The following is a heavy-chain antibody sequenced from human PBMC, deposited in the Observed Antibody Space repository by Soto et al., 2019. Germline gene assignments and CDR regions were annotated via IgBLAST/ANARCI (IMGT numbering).Heavy chain of an antibody. V-gene: IGHV1-46*03. CDR3: ASGYCSGGSCYSRNALDI. CDR1: GYTFTSYY. J-gene: IGHJ3*02. Sequence: ASVKVSCKASGYTFTSYYMHWVRQAPGQGLEWMGIINPSGGSTSYAQKFQGRVTMTRDTSTSTVYMELSSLRSEDTAVYYCASGYCSGGSCYSRNALDIWGQGTMVTVSS. D-gene: IGHD2-15*01. CDR2: INPSGGST.